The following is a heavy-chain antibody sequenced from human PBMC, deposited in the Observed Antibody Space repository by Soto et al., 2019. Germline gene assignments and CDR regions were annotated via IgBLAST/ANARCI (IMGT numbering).Heavy chain of an antibody. V-gene: IGHV1-46*01. CDR3: AFQAVAAEIDY. Sequence: QVQLVQSGAEVKKPGASVEVSCKASGYTFTSYYMHWVRQAPGQGLDLMGIMNPSGVSTSYDQKFQGRVHLTRDTSTSTVYLELSSLRSEDTAVYYCAFQAVAAEIDYRGQGTLVTVSS. CDR1: GYTFTSYY. J-gene: IGHJ4*02. D-gene: IGHD6-19*01. CDR2: MNPSGVST.